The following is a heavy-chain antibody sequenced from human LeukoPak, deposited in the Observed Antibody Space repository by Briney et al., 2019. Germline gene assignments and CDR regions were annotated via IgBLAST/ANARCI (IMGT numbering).Heavy chain of an antibody. D-gene: IGHD3-22*01. CDR1: GFIFRSHG. Sequence: SGGSLRLSCEPSGFIFRSHGMHWVRQAPGKGLEWLAVIGSDGRNKFYADSVKGRFTISRDNFRNILYLQMASVRDEDTAVYYCVRDDDLPDNGMDVWGQGITVIVS. CDR3: VRDDDLPDNGMDV. CDR2: IGSDGRNK. V-gene: IGHV3-33*01. J-gene: IGHJ6*02.